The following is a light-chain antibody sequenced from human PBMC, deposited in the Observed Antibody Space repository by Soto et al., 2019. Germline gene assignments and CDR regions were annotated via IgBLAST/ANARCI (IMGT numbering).Light chain of an antibody. CDR3: QQYVSSPYT. CDR1: HSVSSSY. J-gene: IGKJ2*01. Sequence: EIVLTQSPGTLSLSPGERATLSCRASHSVSSSYLAWYQQKPGQAPRLLIYGASSRATGIPDRFSGSGSGTDFTLTLSRREPEDFAVYYCQQYVSSPYTFGQGTSLELK. CDR2: GAS. V-gene: IGKV3-20*01.